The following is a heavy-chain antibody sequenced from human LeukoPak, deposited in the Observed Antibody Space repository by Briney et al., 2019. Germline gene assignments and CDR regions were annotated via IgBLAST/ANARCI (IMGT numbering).Heavy chain of an antibody. CDR1: GFTFSDYY. Sequence: GGSLRLSCAASGFTFSDYYMTWIRQAPGKGLEWISYISTSAGTIYYAESVKGGFTIYRDNANNSLYLQMNSLRAEDTAVYYCARDAIDSSGFDFDYWGQGTLVTVSS. J-gene: IGHJ4*02. CDR3: ARDAIDSSGFDFDY. V-gene: IGHV3-11*01. D-gene: IGHD3-22*01. CDR2: ISTSAGTI.